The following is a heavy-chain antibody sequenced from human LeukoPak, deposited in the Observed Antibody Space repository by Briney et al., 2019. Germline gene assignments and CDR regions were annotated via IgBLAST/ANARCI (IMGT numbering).Heavy chain of an antibody. V-gene: IGHV1-8*03. Sequence: ASVKVSCKASGYTFTSYDINWVRQATGQGLEWMGWMNPNSGNTGYARKFQGRVTITRNTSISTAYMELSSLRSDDTAVYYCARDDGYSYGYYFVRGWFDPWGQGTLVTVSS. D-gene: IGHD5-18*01. CDR2: MNPNSGNT. CDR1: GYTFTSYD. J-gene: IGHJ5*02. CDR3: ARDDGYSYGYYFVRGWFDP.